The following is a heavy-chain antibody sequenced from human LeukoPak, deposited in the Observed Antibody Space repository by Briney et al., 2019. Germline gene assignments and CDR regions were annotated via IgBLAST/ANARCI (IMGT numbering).Heavy chain of an antibody. Sequence: GGSLRLSCAASGFTITSYAVSWVRQGPGKGLEWVSGLSTSPRYADSVRGRFTVSRDHSTNTLYLQMNRLRAEDTAVYYCARGEVAVQYYFESWGQGTLVTVSS. D-gene: IGHD3-22*01. J-gene: IGHJ4*02. CDR3: ARGEVAVQYYFES. CDR1: GFTITSYA. CDR2: LSTSPR. V-gene: IGHV3-23*01.